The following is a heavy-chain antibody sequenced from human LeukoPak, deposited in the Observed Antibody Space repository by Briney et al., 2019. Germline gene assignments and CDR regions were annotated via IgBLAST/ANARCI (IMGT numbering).Heavy chain of an antibody. J-gene: IGHJ4*02. V-gene: IGHV4-61*02. CDR1: GGSISSGSYY. D-gene: IGHD3-9*01. CDR3: AREEGFYDTAMWDY. Sequence: PSETLSLTCTVSGGSISSGSYYWSWIRQPAGKGLEWIGRIYTSGSTNYNPSLESRVTISVDTSKNQFSLKLSSVTAADTAVYYCAREEGFYDTAMWDYWGQGTLVTVSS. CDR2: IYTSGST.